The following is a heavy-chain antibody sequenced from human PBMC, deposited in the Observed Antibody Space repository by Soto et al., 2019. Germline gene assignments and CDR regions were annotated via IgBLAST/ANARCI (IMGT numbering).Heavy chain of an antibody. D-gene: IGHD3-3*01. CDR1: GFSFSGYY. J-gene: IGHJ4*02. V-gene: IGHV3-11*01. CDR3: AREARHYGVVSD. Sequence: GGSLRLSCAASGFSFSGYYMTWIRQAPGKGLEWVSHISGSGSTMRDADSVKGRFTISRDNAKNSLYLQMNSLRAEDTAVYYCAREARHYGVVSDWDQGTLVTVSS. CDR2: ISGSGSTM.